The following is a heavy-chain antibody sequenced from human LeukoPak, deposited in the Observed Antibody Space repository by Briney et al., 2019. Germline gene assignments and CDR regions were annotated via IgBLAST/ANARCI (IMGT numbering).Heavy chain of an antibody. D-gene: IGHD1-26*01. Sequence: ASVKVSCKASGYTFTSYYVHWVRQAPGQGLEWMGIINPSGGSTSYAQKFQGRVTITTDESTSTAYMELSSLRSEDTAMYYCSMEARGIVGNYYYYYMDVWGDGTTVTVSS. CDR1: GYTFTSYY. J-gene: IGHJ6*03. V-gene: IGHV1-46*01. CDR2: INPSGGST. CDR3: SMEARGIVGNYYYYYMDV.